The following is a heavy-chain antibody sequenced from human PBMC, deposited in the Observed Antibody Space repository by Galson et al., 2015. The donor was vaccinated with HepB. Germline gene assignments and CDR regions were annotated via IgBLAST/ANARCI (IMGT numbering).Heavy chain of an antibody. D-gene: IGHD2-15*01. Sequence: SVKVSCKASGYTFTSYGISWVRQAPGQGLEWMGWISAYNGNTNYAQKLQGRVTMTTDTSTSTAYMELRSLRSDDTAVYYCARFGALFCQFSGGSCPSDYDAFDIWGQGTMVTVSS. V-gene: IGHV1-18*01. CDR3: ARFGALFCQFSGGSCPSDYDAFDI. CDR2: ISAYNGNT. J-gene: IGHJ3*02. CDR1: GYTFTSYG.